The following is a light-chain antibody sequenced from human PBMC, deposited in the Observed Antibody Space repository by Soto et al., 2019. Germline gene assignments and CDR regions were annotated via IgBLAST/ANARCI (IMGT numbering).Light chain of an antibody. CDR3: SSYTTSSTPVV. CDR2: EVS. Sequence: QSALTQPASVSGSPGQSITISCTGTSSDVGGYNYVSWYQQHPGKSPKLMIYEVSNRPSGVSNRFSGSKSGNTASLIISGLQAEDEADYYCSSYTTSSTPVVFGGGTQLTV. V-gene: IGLV2-14*01. CDR1: SSDVGGYNY. J-gene: IGLJ2*01.